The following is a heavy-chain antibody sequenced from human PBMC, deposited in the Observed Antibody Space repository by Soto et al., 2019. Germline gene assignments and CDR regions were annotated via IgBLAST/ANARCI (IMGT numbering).Heavy chain of an antibody. CDR3: ARDGAVAGSYYFDY. D-gene: IGHD6-19*01. CDR1: GYTFTGYY. Sequence: QVQLVQSGAEVKKPGASVKVSCKASGYTFTGYYMHWVRQAPGQGLEWMGWINPNSGGTNYAQNFQGWVTMARDTPISTAYMELSRLRSDDTAVYYCARDGAVAGSYYFDYWGQGTLVTVSS. V-gene: IGHV1-2*04. CDR2: INPNSGGT. J-gene: IGHJ4*02.